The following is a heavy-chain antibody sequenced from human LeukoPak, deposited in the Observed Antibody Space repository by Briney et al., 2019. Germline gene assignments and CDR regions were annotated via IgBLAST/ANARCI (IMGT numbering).Heavy chain of an antibody. CDR1: GFTFNNYA. CDR2: ISGSGGST. CDR3: AKDLGGVGYYYYYMDV. V-gene: IGHV3-23*01. J-gene: IGHJ6*03. D-gene: IGHD1-26*01. Sequence: PGGSLRLSCAASGFTFNNYAMSWVRQAPGKGLEWVSAISGSGGSTYYADSVKGRFTISRDNSKNALYLQMNSLRAEDTAVYYCAKDLGGVGYYYYYMDVWGKGTTVTVSS.